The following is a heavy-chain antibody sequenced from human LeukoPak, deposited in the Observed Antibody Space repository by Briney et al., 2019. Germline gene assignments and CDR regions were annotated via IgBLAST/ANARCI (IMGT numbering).Heavy chain of an antibody. J-gene: IGHJ4*02. V-gene: IGHV3-30*02. Sequence: QSGGSLRLSCAASGFTFSSYGMHWVRQAPGKGLEWVAFIRYDGSNKYYADSVKGRFTISRDNSKNTLYLQMNSLRAEGTAVYYCARPDILTGSYFDYWDQGTLVTVSS. D-gene: IGHD3-9*01. CDR2: IRYDGSNK. CDR1: GFTFSSYG. CDR3: ARPDILTGSYFDY.